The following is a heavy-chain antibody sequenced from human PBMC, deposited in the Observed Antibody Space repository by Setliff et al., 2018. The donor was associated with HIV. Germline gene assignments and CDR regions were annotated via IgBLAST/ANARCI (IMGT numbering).Heavy chain of an antibody. D-gene: IGHD3-3*01. J-gene: IGHJ3*01. V-gene: IGHV3-21*01. CDR1: GYSFTSYW. CDR2: ISGSSKYI. CDR3: ARDLKTSDFWAHALDV. Sequence: GESLKISCKGSGYSFTSYWIGWVRQAPGKGLEWVSSISGSSKYIYYVDSVKGRFTISRDSATNSLYLQMNSLRPEDTAVYFCARDLKTSDFWAHALDVWGQGTMVTVSS.